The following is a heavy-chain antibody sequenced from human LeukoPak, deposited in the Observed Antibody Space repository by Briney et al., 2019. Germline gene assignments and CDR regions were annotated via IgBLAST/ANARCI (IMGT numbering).Heavy chain of an antibody. CDR3: ARQYSSWFDY. J-gene: IGHJ4*02. CDR2: INSDGSST. Sequence: PGGSLILSCAASGFIFSSHWMHWVRQAPGKGLVWVSRINSDGSSTSYADSVKGRFTISRDNAKNTLYLQMSSLRAEDTAVYYCARQYSSWFDYWGQGTLVTVSS. CDR1: GFIFSSHW. D-gene: IGHD6-6*01. V-gene: IGHV3-74*01.